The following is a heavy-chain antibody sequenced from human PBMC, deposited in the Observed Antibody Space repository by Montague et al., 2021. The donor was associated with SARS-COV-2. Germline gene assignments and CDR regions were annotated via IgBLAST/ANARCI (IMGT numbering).Heavy chain of an antibody. Sequence: SETLSLTCTASSGSFSGYYWNWIRQPPGKGLEWIGFTHYSGTTKYNPSLKSRLSMSLDTSKNQFSLTLNSVTAADTAIYYCARGTAYDHVYYWGQGAPVTVAS. J-gene: IGHJ4*02. CDR1: SGSFSGYY. CDR2: THYSGTT. D-gene: IGHD2-8*02. CDR3: ARGTAYDHVYY. V-gene: IGHV4-59*12.